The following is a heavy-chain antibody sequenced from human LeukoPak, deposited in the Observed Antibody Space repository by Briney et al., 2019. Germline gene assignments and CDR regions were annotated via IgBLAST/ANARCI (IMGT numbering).Heavy chain of an antibody. CDR2: IHYTGST. J-gene: IGHJ5*02. V-gene: IGHV4-59*11. Sequence: SETLSLTCTVSGGSISSHFWSWIRQPPGKGLEWIGYIHYTGSTNYNPSLKSRVTMSVDTSKNLFSLKLSSVTAADTAVYYCARDQGGYNWFDPWGQGTLVTVSS. CDR3: ARDQGGYNWFDP. D-gene: IGHD3-16*01. CDR1: GGSISSHF.